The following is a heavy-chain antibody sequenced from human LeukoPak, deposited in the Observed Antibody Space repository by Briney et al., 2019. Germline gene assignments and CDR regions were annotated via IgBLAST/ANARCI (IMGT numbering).Heavy chain of an antibody. D-gene: IGHD3-10*01. CDR1: GFTFSTYW. V-gene: IGHV3-48*04. J-gene: IGHJ4*02. CDR2: ISADGATI. Sequence: GGSLRLSCAASGFTFSTYWMNWVRQAPGKGLEGVSYISADGATISYAVSVKGRFTISRDNMKTSLFLQMSSLRAEDTAVYFCAGSRYPAPQYLHYWGQGTLVIVS. CDR3: AGSRYPAPQYLHY.